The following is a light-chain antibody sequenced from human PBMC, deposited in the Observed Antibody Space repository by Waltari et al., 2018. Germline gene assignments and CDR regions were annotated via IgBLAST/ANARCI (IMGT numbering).Light chain of an antibody. Sequence: DIQMTQSPSSLSASVGDRVTITCRASENVNNYLNWYQQKPGKAPKLLIYKASTLQSGVPSRFSGCGSGTDYTFTISSLQSEDVATYYCQHGYGTPFTFGPGTKLDIK. J-gene: IGKJ3*01. CDR1: ENVNNY. CDR2: KAS. V-gene: IGKV1-39*01. CDR3: QHGYGTPFT.